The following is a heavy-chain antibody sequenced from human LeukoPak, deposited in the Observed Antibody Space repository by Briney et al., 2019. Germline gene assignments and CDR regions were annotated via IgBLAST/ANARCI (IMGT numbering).Heavy chain of an antibody. V-gene: IGHV3-21*01. J-gene: IGHJ4*02. Sequence: GGSLRLSCAASGFTFSSYSMNWVRQAPGKGLEWVSSISSSSSYIYYADSVKGRFTISGDNAKNSLYLQMNSLRAEDTAVYYCARDVPYCSSASCPFDYWGQGTLVTVSS. CDR3: ARDVPYCSSASCPFDY. CDR2: ISSSSSYI. CDR1: GFTFSSYS. D-gene: IGHD2-2*01.